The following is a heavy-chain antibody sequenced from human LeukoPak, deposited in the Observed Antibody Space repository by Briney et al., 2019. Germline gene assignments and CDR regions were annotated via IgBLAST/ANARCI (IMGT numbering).Heavy chain of an antibody. CDR1: GFTFTSYD. CDR2: MNPNNGNT. CDR3: VRDGEGASISVKYWFHP. V-gene: IGHV1-8*01. D-gene: IGHD1-26*01. J-gene: IGHJ5*01. Sequence: ASVKASCKASGFTFTSYDINWVRQASGQGLEWMGWMNPNNGNTGYAQKFQGRVTMTRDTSINTAYMELRGLRSEDRAVYYCVRDGEGASISVKYWFHPWGQGTLVTVSS.